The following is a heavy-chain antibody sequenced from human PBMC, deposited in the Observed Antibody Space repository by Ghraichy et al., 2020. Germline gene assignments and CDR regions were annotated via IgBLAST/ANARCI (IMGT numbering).Heavy chain of an antibody. Sequence: ASVKVSCKASGYTFTGYYMHWVRQAPGQGLEWMGWINPNSGGTNYAQNFQGWVTMTRDTSISTAYMELSRLRSDDTAVYYCARAFLTANYDFWSGYSNWFDPWGQGTLVTVSS. CDR1: GYTFTGYY. V-gene: IGHV1-2*04. J-gene: IGHJ5*02. D-gene: IGHD3-3*01. CDR3: ARAFLTANYDFWSGYSNWFDP. CDR2: INPNSGGT.